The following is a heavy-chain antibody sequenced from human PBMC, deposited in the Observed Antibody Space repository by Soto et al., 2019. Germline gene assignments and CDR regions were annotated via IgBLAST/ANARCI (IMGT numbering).Heavy chain of an antibody. D-gene: IGHD3-16*01. Sequence: GGSLRLSCVASGFPFSSYAMSWVHQTPGKGLEWVSGISGSGGRTYYADSVKGRFTISRDNSNNTLSLQMHILRVEDTAVYFCAKGGYYSLFDIWGQGTVVTVSS. CDR1: GFPFSSYA. CDR3: AKGGYYSLFDI. CDR2: ISGSGGRT. V-gene: IGHV3-23*01. J-gene: IGHJ3*02.